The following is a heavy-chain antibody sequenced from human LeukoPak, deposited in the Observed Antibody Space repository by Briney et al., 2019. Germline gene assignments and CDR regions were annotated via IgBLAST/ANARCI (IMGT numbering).Heavy chain of an antibody. CDR1: GFTFSRYS. J-gene: IGHJ4*02. D-gene: IGHD3-10*01. Sequence: GGSLRLSCVVSGFTFSRYSMNWVRQAPGKGLEWVSSISSSGSYIYYADSVKGRFTLSRDNAKNSLYLQMNSLRAEDTAVYYCARAPLVRGVIPPFDYWGQGTLVTVSS. CDR2: ISSSGSYI. CDR3: ARAPLVRGVIPPFDY. V-gene: IGHV3-21*01.